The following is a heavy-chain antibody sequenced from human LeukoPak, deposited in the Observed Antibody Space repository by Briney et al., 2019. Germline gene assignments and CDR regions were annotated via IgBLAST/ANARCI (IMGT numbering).Heavy chain of an antibody. CDR2: IYPGDSDT. D-gene: IGHD3-22*01. CDR1: GYSFISYW. J-gene: IGHJ3*02. CDR3: VRRGNGYSDAFDI. V-gene: IGHV5-51*01. Sequence: GESLKISCKGSGYSFISYWIGWVRQMPGTGLEWMGIIYPGDSDTRYSPSFQGQVTISADKSISTAYLHWSSLKASDTAMYYCVRRGNGYSDAFDIWGQGTMVTVSS.